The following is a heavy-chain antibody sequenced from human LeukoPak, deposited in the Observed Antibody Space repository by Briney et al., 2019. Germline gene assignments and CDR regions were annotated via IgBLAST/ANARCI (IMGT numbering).Heavy chain of an antibody. V-gene: IGHV3-7*01. D-gene: IGHD3-10*01. CDR2: IKQDGGEK. CDR3: ARDENYYGSGSYAYYFDY. CDR1: GFTFSIYW. Sequence: GGSLRLSCAASGFTFSIYWMSWVRQAPGKGLEWVANIKQDGGEKYYVDSVKGRFTISRDNAKNLLYLQMNSLRAEDTAVYYCARDENYYGSGSYAYYFDYWGQGTLVTVSS. J-gene: IGHJ4*02.